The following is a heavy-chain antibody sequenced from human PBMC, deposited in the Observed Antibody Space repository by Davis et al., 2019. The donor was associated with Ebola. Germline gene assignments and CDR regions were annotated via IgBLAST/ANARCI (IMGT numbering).Heavy chain of an antibody. CDR1: GGSISSYY. CDR3: ARQQWLPGGWFDP. Sequence: SETLSLTCTVSGGSISSYYWSWIRQPPGKGLEWIGYIYYSGSTNYNPSLKSRVTISVDTSKNQFSLKLSSVTAADTAVYYCARQQWLPGGWFDPWGQGTLVTVSS. CDR2: IYYSGST. J-gene: IGHJ5*02. V-gene: IGHV4-59*01. D-gene: IGHD6-19*01.